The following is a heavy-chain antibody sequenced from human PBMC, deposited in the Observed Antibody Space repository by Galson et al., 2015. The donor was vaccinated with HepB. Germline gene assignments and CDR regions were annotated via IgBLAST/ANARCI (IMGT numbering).Heavy chain of an antibody. CDR1: GFSLSTSGVG. D-gene: IGHD5-12*01. CDR2: IYWNDDK. J-gene: IGHJ4*02. V-gene: IGHV2-5*01. CDR3: ARSQVAQLFDY. Sequence: PALVKPTQTLTLTCTFSGFSLSTSGVGVGWIRQPLGKALEWLALIYWNDDKRYSPSLRNRLTITKDTSKNQVVLTMTNMDPVDTVTYFCARSQVAQLFDYWGQGTLVTVSS.